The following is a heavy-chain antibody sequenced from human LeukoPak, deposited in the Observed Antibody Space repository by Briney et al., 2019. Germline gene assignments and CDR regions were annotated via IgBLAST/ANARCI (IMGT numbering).Heavy chain of an antibody. CDR1: GGAIGSDGYY. V-gene: IGHV4-31*03. CDR3: ARQGYSSGPFDY. D-gene: IGHD6-19*01. Sequence: SQTLSLTCSVSGGAIGSDGYYWNWIRQHPGKGLEWIGYIYYSGSASYNPSLKSRVTISVDTSKNQFSLRLSSVTAADTAVYYCARQGYSSGPFDYWGQGTLVTVSS. J-gene: IGHJ4*02. CDR2: IYYSGSA.